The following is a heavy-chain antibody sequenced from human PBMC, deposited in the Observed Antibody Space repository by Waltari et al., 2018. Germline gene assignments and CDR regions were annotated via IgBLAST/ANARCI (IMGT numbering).Heavy chain of an antibody. CDR3: ARSLYDSSGSDGY. J-gene: IGHJ4*02. CDR1: GGTFSSYA. CDR2: ISPIFGTA. V-gene: IGHV1-69*15. Sequence: QVQLVQSGAEVKKPGSSVKVSCKASGGTFSSYAISWVRQAPGQGLEWMGRISPIFGTANYAQKFQGRVTNTADESTSTAYMELSSLRSEDTSVYYCARSLYDSSGSDGYWGQGTLVTVSS. D-gene: IGHD3-22*01.